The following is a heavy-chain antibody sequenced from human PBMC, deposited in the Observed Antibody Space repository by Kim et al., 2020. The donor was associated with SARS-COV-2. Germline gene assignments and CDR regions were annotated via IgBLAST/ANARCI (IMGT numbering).Heavy chain of an antibody. Sequence: SETLSLTCTVSSGSISSYYWSWIRQPPGKGLEWIGSIYYSGSTNYNPSLESRVTVAVDMSKNHFSLRLESVTAADTAVYYCAQRDYDHTWGNYHDTWGQG. J-gene: IGHJ5*02. V-gene: IGHV4-59*01. CDR3: AQRDYDHTWGNYHDT. CDR2: IYYSGST. CDR1: SGSISSYY. D-gene: IGHD3-16*02.